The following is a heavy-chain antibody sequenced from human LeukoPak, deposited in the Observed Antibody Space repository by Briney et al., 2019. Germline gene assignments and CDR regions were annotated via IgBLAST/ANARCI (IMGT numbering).Heavy chain of an antibody. Sequence: GGSLRLSCAASGFAFSSYAMSWVRQPPGKGLEWVSVISRRDDYTYYADPVKGRFTISRDNSKNTLYLQMSTLRAEDTAVYYCANDYRSGSFHDFWGQGTLVTVSS. CDR2: ISRRDDYT. CDR1: GFAFSSYA. V-gene: IGHV3-23*01. CDR3: ANDYRSGSFHDF. J-gene: IGHJ4*02. D-gene: IGHD3-10*01.